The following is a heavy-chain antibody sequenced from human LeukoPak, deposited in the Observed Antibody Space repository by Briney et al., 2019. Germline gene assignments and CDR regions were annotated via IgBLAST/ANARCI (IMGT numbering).Heavy chain of an antibody. CDR2: ISWNSGSI. D-gene: IGHD3-10*01. CDR3: AKAGGEMVPHSEFDY. Sequence: PGGSLRLSCAASGFTFDDYAMHWVRQAPGKGLEWVSGISWNSGSIGYADSVKGRFTISRDNAKNSLYLQMNSLRAEDTALYYCAKAGGEMVPHSEFDYWGQGTLVTVSS. J-gene: IGHJ4*02. CDR1: GFTFDDYA. V-gene: IGHV3-9*01.